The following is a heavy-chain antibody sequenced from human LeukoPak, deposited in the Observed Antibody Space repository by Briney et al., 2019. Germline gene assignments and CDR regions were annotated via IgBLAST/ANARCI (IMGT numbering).Heavy chain of an antibody. CDR1: GGSISSGSYY. CDR3: ARAPGSYYDFWSGYYGFDY. CDR2: IYTSGST. J-gene: IGHJ4*02. Sequence: SQTLSLTCTVSGGSISSGSYYWSWIRQPAGKGLEWIGRIYTSGSTNYNPSLKSRVTISVDTSKNQFSLKLSSVTAADTAVYYCARAPGSYYDFWSGYYGFDYWGQGTLVTVSP. D-gene: IGHD3-3*01. V-gene: IGHV4-61*02.